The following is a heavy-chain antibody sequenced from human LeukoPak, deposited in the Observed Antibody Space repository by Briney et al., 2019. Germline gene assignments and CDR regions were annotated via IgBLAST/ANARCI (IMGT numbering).Heavy chain of an antibody. D-gene: IGHD3-10*01. CDR2: MSCDGSNK. CDR1: GFTFSSYG. J-gene: IGHJ4*02. V-gene: IGHV3-30*18. CDR3: AKGPYYYGSGSPYYFDY. Sequence: GGSLRLSCAASGFTFSSYGMHWVRQAPGKGLEWVAVMSCDGSNKYYADSVKGRFTIPRDNSKNTLYLQMNSLRAEDTAVYYCAKGPYYYGSGSPYYFDYWGQGTLVTVSS.